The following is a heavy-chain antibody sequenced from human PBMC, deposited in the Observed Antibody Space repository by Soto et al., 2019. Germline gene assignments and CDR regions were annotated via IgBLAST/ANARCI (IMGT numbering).Heavy chain of an antibody. CDR2: LSDCCIT. V-gene: IGHV4-59*01. J-gene: IGHJ3*01. Sequence: QVQLQESGPGLVKPSETLSLTCVVSGDSIIRSFWGWIWQPPVRGLEWIAYLSDCCITFSHPSLKSRLSTSFDTTKNEFSLTLPALNPADAATSYSAVCAGYFSVPDTFDCWGQATLGTVSS. D-gene: IGHD1-1*01. CDR1: GDSIIRSF. CDR3: AVCAGYFSVPDTFDC.